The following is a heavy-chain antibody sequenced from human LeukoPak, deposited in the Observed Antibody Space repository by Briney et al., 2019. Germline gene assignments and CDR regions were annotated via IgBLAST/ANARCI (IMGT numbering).Heavy chain of an antibody. V-gene: IGHV3-48*03. Sequence: GGSLRLSCAASGFTFSSYEMNWVRQAPGKGLEWVSYISSSGSTIYYADSVKGRFTFSRDNAKNSLYMQMNSLRAEDTAVYYCARGRGYIKNDAFDIWGQGTMVTVSS. CDR3: ARGRGYIKNDAFDI. CDR2: ISSSGSTI. CDR1: GFTFSSYE. D-gene: IGHD5-24*01. J-gene: IGHJ3*02.